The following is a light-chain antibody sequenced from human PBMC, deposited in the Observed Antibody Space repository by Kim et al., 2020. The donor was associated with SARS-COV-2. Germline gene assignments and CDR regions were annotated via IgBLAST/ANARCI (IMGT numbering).Light chain of an antibody. CDR2: DAS. CDR3: QQYDSLPPT. V-gene: IGKV1-33*01. CDR1: QHIRHY. Sequence: ASVGDRVTITCRASQHIRHYLNWYQQKPGTAPKLLIYDASNLEAEVPSRFSGGGSGPDFTFTISSLQPEDIATYYCQQYDSLPPTFGGGTKVDIK. J-gene: IGKJ4*01.